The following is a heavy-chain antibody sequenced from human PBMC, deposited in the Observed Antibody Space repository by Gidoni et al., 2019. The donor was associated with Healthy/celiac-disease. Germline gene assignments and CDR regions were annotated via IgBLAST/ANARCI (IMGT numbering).Heavy chain of an antibody. Sequence: QVKLAGSGGGWVKPGGSRRRAGAAAGFTCRDYYRSWIRQAPGKGLGWVSYISSSGCTIAYADSVKGRFTISRDNAKTSLYLQMNSLRAEDTAVYYCARDGDLTGTTYAKGYYFDYWGQGTLVTVSS. CDR3: ARDGDLTGTTYAKGYYFDY. D-gene: IGHD1-7*01. J-gene: IGHJ4*02. CDR2: ISSSGCTI. V-gene: IGHV3-11*01. CDR1: GFTCRDYY.